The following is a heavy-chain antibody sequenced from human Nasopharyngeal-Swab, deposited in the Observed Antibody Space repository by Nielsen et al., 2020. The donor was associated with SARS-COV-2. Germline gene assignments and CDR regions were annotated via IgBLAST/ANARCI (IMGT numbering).Heavy chain of an antibody. CDR1: GFTFSSYW. V-gene: IGHV3-7*01. D-gene: IGHD6-6*01. J-gene: IGHJ4*02. CDR2: IKQDGSEK. CDR3: ARVRSIAAWIDY. Sequence: GESLKISCAASGFTFSSYWMSWVRQAPGKGLEWMANIKQDGSEKYYVDSVKGRFTISRDNAKNSLYLQMNSLRAEDTAVYYCARVRSIAAWIDYWGQGTLVTVSS.